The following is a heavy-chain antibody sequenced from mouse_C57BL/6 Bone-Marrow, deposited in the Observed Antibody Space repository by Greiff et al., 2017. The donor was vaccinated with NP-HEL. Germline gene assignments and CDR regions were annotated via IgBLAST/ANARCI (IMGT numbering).Heavy chain of an antibody. J-gene: IGHJ4*01. Sequence: VQLQQSGAELVRPGTSVKMSCKASGYTFTNYWIGWAKQRPGHGLEWIGDIYPGGGYTNYNEKFKGKATLTADKSSSTAYMQFSSLTSEDSAIYYCERLYYYAMDYWGQGTSVTVSS. V-gene: IGHV1-63*01. CDR1: GYTFTNYW. CDR3: ERLYYYAMDY. CDR2: IYPGGGYT.